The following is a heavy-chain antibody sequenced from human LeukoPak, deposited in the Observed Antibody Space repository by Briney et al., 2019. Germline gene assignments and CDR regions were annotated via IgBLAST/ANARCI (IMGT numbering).Heavy chain of an antibody. CDR2: INHSGST. V-gene: IGHV4-34*01. CDR1: GGSFSGYY. J-gene: IGHJ4*02. CDR3: AREYYGDPTGI. D-gene: IGHD4-17*01. Sequence: SETLSLTCAVYGGSFSGYYWSWIRQPPGKGLEWIGEINHSGSTNYNPSLKSRVTISVDTSKNQFSLKLSSVTAADTAVYYCAREYYGDPTGIWGQGTLVTVSS.